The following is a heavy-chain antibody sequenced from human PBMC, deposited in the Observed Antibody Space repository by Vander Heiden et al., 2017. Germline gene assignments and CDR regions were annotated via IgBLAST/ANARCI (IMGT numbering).Heavy chain of an antibody. Sequence: QLQLQASGPGLVRPSETLSLTCSVPRGSVRSSAYFWAWIRQPPGKGLEWIASIFYAGNTFYNPSLKSRVSISVDMPSDQFSLKLTSVIASDTAVYYCARHDSGLWYFDLWGRGTLVTVSS. CDR1: RGSVRSSAYF. CDR2: IFYAGNT. V-gene: IGHV4-39*01. CDR3: ARHDSGLWYFDL. D-gene: IGHD3-10*01. J-gene: IGHJ2*01.